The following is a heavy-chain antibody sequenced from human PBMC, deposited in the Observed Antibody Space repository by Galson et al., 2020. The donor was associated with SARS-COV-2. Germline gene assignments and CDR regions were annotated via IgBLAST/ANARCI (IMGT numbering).Heavy chain of an antibody. Sequence: GGSLRLSCAASGFTFSSYGMHWVRQAPGKGLEWVAVISYDGSNKYYADSVKGRFTISRDNSKNTLYLQMNSLRAEDTAVYYCAKDGPPDSYSNMDVWGKGTTSTAS. CDR2: ISYDGSNK. J-gene: IGHJ6*03. CDR3: AKDGPPDSYSNMDV. V-gene: IGHV3-30*18. CDR1: GFTFSSYG.